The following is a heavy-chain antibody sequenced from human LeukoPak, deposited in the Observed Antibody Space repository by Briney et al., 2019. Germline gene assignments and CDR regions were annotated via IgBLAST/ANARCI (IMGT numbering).Heavy chain of an antibody. CDR2: IKPSVGTT. J-gene: IGHJ4*02. D-gene: IGHD3-10*01. V-gene: IGHV1-46*01. CDR1: GYNFTNYY. CDR3: ARDYETVEGSGSYPSDY. Sequence: ASVKISCKASGYNFTNYYMHWVRQAPGQGLEWMGIIKPSVGTTAYTQNFQGRVIMTRDTSTSTVYMEVDSLRSEDMAVYYCARDYETVEGSGSYPSDYWGQGTLVSVSS.